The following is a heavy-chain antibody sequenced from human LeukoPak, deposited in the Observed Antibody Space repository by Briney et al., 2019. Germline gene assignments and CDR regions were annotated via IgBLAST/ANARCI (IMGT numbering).Heavy chain of an antibody. CDR3: AREGVYSYGDYYYGMDV. D-gene: IGHD5-18*01. Sequence: GGSLRLSCAASGCTFSGYEMNWVRQAPGKGLEWVSYISSSGSTIYYADSVKGRFTISRDNAKNSLYLQMNSLRAEVTAVYYCAREGVYSYGDYYYGMDVWGQGTTVTVSS. J-gene: IGHJ6*02. CDR2: ISSSGSTI. CDR1: GCTFSGYE. V-gene: IGHV3-48*03.